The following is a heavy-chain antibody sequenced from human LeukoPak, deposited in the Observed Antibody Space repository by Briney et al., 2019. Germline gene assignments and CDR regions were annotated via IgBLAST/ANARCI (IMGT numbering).Heavy chain of an antibody. CDR2: IYHSGSP. CDR3: ARGSRWLQDTLDY. J-gene: IGHJ4*02. Sequence: SETLSLTCAVSGGSISSNNWWGWVRQPPGKGLEWIGEIYHSGSPNYNPSLKSRVTISVDKSRNHFSLNLSSVTAADTAVYYCARGSRWLQDTLDYWGQGTLVTVSS. V-gene: IGHV4-4*02. CDR1: GGSISSNNW. D-gene: IGHD5-24*01.